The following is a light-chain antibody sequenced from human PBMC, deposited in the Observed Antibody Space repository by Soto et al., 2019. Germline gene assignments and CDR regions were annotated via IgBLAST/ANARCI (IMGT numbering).Light chain of an antibody. V-gene: IGKV4-1*01. CDR3: QQYYITPPYT. CDR1: QSVLYSSNNKNY. CDR2: WAS. Sequence: DIVMNQSPDSLAVSLGERATINCKSSQSVLYSSNNKNYLAWYQQKPGQPPKLLIYWASTRESGVPDRFSGSGSGTDFTLTNSSLQAEDVAVYYGQQYYITPPYTFGQGTKLEIK. J-gene: IGKJ2*01.